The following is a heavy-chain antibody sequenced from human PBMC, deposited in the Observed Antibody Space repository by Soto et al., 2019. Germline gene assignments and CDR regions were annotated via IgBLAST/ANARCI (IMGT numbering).Heavy chain of an antibody. J-gene: IGHJ3*02. CDR2: IYWDDDK. CDR1: GFSLSTSGVG. CDR3: AHTLGPDAFDI. Sequence: QITLKESGPTLVKPTQTLTLTCTFSGFSLSTSGVGVGWIRQPPGKALEWLALIYWDDDKRSSPSLKSRLTITKDPSKNQVVLTMTNMDPVDTATYYCAHTLGPDAFDIWGQGTMVTVSS. V-gene: IGHV2-5*02.